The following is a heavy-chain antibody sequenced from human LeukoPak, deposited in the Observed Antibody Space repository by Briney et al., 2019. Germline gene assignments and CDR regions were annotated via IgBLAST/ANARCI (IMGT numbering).Heavy chain of an antibody. CDR3: ARGYDSSGYYVNWFDP. CDR2: INPNSGGT. J-gene: IGHJ5*02. V-gene: IGHV1-2*06. CDR1: GYTFTGYY. D-gene: IGHD3-22*01. Sequence: ASVKVSCKASGYTFTGYYMHWVRQAPGQRLEWMGRINPNSGGTNYAQKFQGRVTMTRDTSISTAYMELSRLRSDDTAVYYCARGYDSSGYYVNWFDPWGQGTLVTVSS.